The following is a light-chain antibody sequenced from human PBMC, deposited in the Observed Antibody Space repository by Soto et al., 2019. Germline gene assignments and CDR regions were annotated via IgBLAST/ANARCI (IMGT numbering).Light chain of an antibody. Sequence: EIVLTQSPATLSLSPGEXATLSCRASQSVSSYLAWYQQKPGQAPRLLIYDASNRATGIPARFSGSGSGTDFTLTISSLEPEDFAVYYCQQRRNWPPITFGQGTRLEIK. CDR1: QSVSSY. J-gene: IGKJ5*01. V-gene: IGKV3-11*01. CDR3: QQRRNWPPIT. CDR2: DAS.